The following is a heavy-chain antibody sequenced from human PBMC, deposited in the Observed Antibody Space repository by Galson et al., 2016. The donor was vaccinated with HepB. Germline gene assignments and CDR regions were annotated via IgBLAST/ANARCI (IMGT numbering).Heavy chain of an antibody. J-gene: IGHJ2*01. CDR3: AKGRDYWYFDL. CDR2: FGFIGGGT. CDR1: GFSLSNYD. Sequence: SLRLSCAASGFSLSNYDMTWLRQAPGKGLEWVSSFGFIGGGTTYADSVKGRFSISRDTSTNTLVLQMNSLRAEDTALYYCAKGRDYWYFDLWGRGTLVTVSS. D-gene: IGHD2-21*01. V-gene: IGHV3-23*01.